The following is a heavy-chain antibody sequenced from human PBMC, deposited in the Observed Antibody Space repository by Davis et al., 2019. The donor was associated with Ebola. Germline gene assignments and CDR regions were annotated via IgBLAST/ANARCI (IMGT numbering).Heavy chain of an antibody. CDR1: GFTFSSYS. Sequence: GESLKISCAASGFTFSSYSMNWVRQAPGKGLEWVSSISSSGSYIYYADSLKGRFTISRDNAKNSLYLQMNSLRVEDTAVYYCARESYYDTSGSEATAFDIWGQGTMVTVSS. J-gene: IGHJ3*02. CDR2: ISSSGSYI. CDR3: ARESYYDTSGSEATAFDI. V-gene: IGHV3-21*04. D-gene: IGHD3-22*01.